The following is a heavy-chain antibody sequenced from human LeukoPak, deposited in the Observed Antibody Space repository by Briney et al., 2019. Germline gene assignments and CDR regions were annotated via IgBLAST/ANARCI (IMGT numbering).Heavy chain of an antibody. V-gene: IGHV1-2*02. CDR2: INPNSGGT. Sequence: GASVKASCKASGYTFTGYYMHWVRQAPGQGLEWMAWINPNSGGTNYAQKFQGRVTVTRDTSISTAYMELSRLRSDDTAVYYCARVGSSGWYVHPTLDYWGQGTLVTVSS. J-gene: IGHJ4*02. D-gene: IGHD6-19*01. CDR3: ARVGSSGWYVHPTLDY. CDR1: GYTFTGYY.